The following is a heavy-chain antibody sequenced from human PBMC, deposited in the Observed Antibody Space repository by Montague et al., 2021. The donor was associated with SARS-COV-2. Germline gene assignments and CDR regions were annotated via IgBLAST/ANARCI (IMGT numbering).Heavy chain of an antibody. D-gene: IGHD4-17*01. CDR1: GASITSGNNF. J-gene: IGHJ5*02. V-gene: IGHV4-61*09. Sequence: TLSLTCTVSGASITSGNNFWTWMRQAAGRGLEWIGQIDTSGGTIHNPSLKTRVNVLSDTSKNQFSLKLTSVTAADTAVYYCARDPHDYGWFDPWGQGTLVTVSS. CDR3: ARDPHDYGWFDP. CDR2: IDTSGGT.